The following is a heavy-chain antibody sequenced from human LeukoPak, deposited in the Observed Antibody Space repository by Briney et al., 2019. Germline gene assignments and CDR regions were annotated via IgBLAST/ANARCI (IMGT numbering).Heavy chain of an antibody. Sequence: ACVKVSCKASGYTFTNYDINWVRQAIGQGLGWMGWMNPNSGNTGYAQKFQGRVTITRNTSISTAYMELSSLRSDDTAVYYCARAPSWGGLSSGSYYFDYWGQGTLVTVSS. CDR2: MNPNSGNT. CDR3: ARAPSWGGLSSGSYYFDY. D-gene: IGHD6-19*01. J-gene: IGHJ4*02. CDR1: GYTFTNYD. V-gene: IGHV1-8*03.